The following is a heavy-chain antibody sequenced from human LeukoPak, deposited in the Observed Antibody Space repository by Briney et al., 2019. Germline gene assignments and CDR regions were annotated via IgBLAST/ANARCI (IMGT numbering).Heavy chain of an antibody. CDR1: DDSISSHH. J-gene: IGHJ4*02. V-gene: IGHV4-38-2*02. Sequence: SETLSLTCSVSDDSISSHHWSWIRQPPGKGLEWIGSIYHSESTYYNPSLKSRVTMSVDTSKNQFSLRLISVTAADTAVYYCARECHFDSSGYCYNFDFWGQGTLVTVSS. CDR2: IYHSEST. D-gene: IGHD3-22*01. CDR3: ARECHFDSSGYCYNFDF.